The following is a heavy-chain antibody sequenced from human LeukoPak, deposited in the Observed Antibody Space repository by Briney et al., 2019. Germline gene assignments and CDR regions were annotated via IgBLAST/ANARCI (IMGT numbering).Heavy chain of an antibody. J-gene: IGHJ5*02. CDR3: ARAVVVPAAMPWFDP. D-gene: IGHD2-2*01. V-gene: IGHV4-59*01. Sequence: SETLSLTCTVSGGSISSYYWSWIRQPPGKGLEWIGYIYYSGSTNYNPSLKSRVTISVDTSKNQFSLKLSSVTAADTAVYYCARAVVVPAAMPWFDPWGQGTLVTVSS. CDR2: IYYSGST. CDR1: GGSISSYY.